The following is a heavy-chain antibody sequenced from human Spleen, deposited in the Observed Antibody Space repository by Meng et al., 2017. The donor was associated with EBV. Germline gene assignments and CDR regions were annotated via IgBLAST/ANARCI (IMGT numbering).Heavy chain of an antibody. Sequence: QLQLQESGPALVNPSXTPSPTSTFPGGSSSGRTYYWGWVRQPPGKGLEWIGSIFDSGSTYYNPSLKSRVTLSVDTSKNQFSLQLRSMTAADTAVYYCARDPGAIYYYDISGHLTYFDSGGHGSLVTVSS. CDR1: GGSSSGRTYY. D-gene: IGHD3-22*01. J-gene: IGHJ5*01. CDR2: IFDSGST. V-gene: IGHV4-39*07. CDR3: ARDPGAIYYYDISGHLTYFDS.